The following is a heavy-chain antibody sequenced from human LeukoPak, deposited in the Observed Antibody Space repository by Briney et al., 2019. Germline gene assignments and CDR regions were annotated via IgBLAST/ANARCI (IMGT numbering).Heavy chain of an antibody. Sequence: PSETLSLTCAVYGGSFSGYYWSWIRQPPGKGLEWIGEINHSGSTNYNPSLKSRVTISVDTSKNQFSLKLSSVTAADTAVYYCARAGGVWFGELHYFDYWGQGTLVTVSS. V-gene: IGHV4-34*01. CDR2: INHSGST. CDR1: GGSFSGYY. D-gene: IGHD3-10*01. CDR3: ARAGGVWFGELHYFDY. J-gene: IGHJ4*01.